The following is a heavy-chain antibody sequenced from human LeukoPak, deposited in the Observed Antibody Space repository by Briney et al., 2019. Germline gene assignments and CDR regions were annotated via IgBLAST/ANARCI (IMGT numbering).Heavy chain of an antibody. CDR1: GYTVTGYY. CDR3: ARDNSYYDFWSGYSSYFDY. D-gene: IGHD3-3*01. Sequence: ASVKVSCTASGYTVTGYYMHSVRQASGQGLEWMGWINPNSGGTNYAQKFQGRVTMTRDTSISTAYMELSRLRSDDTAVYYCARDNSYYDFWSGYSSYFDYWGQGTLVTVSS. J-gene: IGHJ4*02. V-gene: IGHV1-2*02. CDR2: INPNSGGT.